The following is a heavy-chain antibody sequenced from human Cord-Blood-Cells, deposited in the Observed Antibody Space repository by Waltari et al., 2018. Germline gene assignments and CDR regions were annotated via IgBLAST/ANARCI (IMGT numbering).Heavy chain of an antibody. J-gene: IGHJ4*02. CDR2: SNGRSNWYK. D-gene: IGHD6-13*01. V-gene: IGHV6-1*01. CDR3: ASGHQLDY. Sequence: QVQLQRSGPGLVKPSQTLSLTSPFAGDVASGTGSAWNWSRQCPSRGLEWLGRSNGRSNWYKEYPVSVKSRITIIPVPSKHQFTPQLNSVTPEDTAVYYCASGHQLDYGGQGTLVTVSS. CDR1: GDVASGTGSA.